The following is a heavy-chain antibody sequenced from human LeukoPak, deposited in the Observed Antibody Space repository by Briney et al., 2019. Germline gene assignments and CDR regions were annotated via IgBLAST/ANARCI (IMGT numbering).Heavy chain of an antibody. V-gene: IGHV3-23*01. J-gene: IGHJ4*02. CDR2: VSGNGHHT. CDR1: GFTFTTYA. Sequence: GGSLRLSCAASGFTFTTYAMSWVRQATGKGLEWVSSVSGNGHHTYYADSVKGRFIISSDNSKNMVFLQMNSLRVEDTALYYCSRRLDYWGQGTLVTVSS. CDR3: SRRLDY.